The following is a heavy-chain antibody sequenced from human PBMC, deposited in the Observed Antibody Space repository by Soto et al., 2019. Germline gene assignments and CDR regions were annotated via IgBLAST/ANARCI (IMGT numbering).Heavy chain of an antibody. D-gene: IGHD4-17*01. Sequence: QVQLVQAGAEVQKPGSSVKVSCKASGGTFSSYAISWVRQAPGQGLEWLGGIIPIFGTANYAQKFQGRVTITADEPTSTAYMELCSLRSEDSAVYYCARDTPTTVATSGGHFDYWGQGTRVTVSS. CDR2: IIPIFGTA. V-gene: IGHV1-69*01. CDR3: ARDTPTTVATSGGHFDY. J-gene: IGHJ4*02. CDR1: GGTFSSYA.